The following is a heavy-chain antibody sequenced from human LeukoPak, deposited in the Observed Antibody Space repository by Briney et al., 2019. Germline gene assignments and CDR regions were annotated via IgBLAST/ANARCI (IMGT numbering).Heavy chain of an antibody. V-gene: IGHV1-3*01. J-gene: IGHJ5*02. CDR3: ASYEGITGGFDP. CDR1: GYTFTSYA. D-gene: IGHD1-14*01. Sequence: ASVKVSCKASGYTFTSYAMHWVRQAPGQRLEWMGWINAGNGNTKYSQKFQGRVTMTEDTSTDTAYMELSSLRSEDTAVYYCASYEGITGGFDPWGQGTLVTVSS. CDR2: INAGNGNT.